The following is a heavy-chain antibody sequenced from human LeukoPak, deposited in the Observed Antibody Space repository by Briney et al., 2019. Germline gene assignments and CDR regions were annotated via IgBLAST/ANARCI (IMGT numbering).Heavy chain of an antibody. CDR2: IYYSGST. D-gene: IGHD2-15*01. CDR1: GGSISSFY. V-gene: IGHV4-59*01. Sequence: PSQTLSLTCTVSGGSISSFYWSWIRQPPGEGLEWIGYIYYSGSTNYNPSLKSRVTISVDTSKNQFSLKLSSVTAADTAVYYCASLPRYCSGGSCYSEFDYWGQGTLVTVSS. J-gene: IGHJ4*02. CDR3: ASLPRYCSGGSCYSEFDY.